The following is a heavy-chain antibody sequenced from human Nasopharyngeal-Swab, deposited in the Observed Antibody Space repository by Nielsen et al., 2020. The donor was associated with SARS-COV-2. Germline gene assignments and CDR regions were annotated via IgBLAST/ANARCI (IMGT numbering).Heavy chain of an antibody. V-gene: IGHV4-34*01. CDR2: INHSGST. J-gene: IGHJ5*02. D-gene: IGHD5-12*01. CDR3: ARGNRGYSGEINRFDP. Sequence: RQAPGKGLEWIGEINHSGSTNYNPSLKSRVTISVDTSENQFSLKLSSVTAADTAVYYCARGNRGYSGEINRFDPWGQGTLVTVSS.